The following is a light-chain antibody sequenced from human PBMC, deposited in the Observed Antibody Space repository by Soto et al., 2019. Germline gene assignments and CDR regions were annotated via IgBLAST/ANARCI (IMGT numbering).Light chain of an antibody. CDR3: QQYNNWPYT. CDR2: GAS. J-gene: IGKJ2*01. V-gene: IGKV3-15*01. CDR1: QSVSSN. Sequence: EIVMTQSPATLSVSPGERATLSCRASQSVSSNLAWYQQKPGQAPRLLLYGASTRATGIPARFSGSRSVTEFTLTISSLQSEDFAVYYCQQYNNWPYTFGQGTKLEIK.